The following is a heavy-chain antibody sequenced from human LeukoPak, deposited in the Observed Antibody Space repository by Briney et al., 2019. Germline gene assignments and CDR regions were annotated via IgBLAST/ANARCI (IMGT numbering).Heavy chain of an antibody. J-gene: IGHJ4*02. Sequence: GGSLRLFCAASGFTFSSYAMSWVRQAPGKGLEWVSVISGSGGATYYADSVKGRFTISRDNSKNTLYLQMNSLRAEDTAVYYCAKDGVATITYDYWGQGTLVTVSS. CDR3: AKDGVATITYDY. CDR2: ISGSGGAT. CDR1: GFTFSSYA. D-gene: IGHD5-12*01. V-gene: IGHV3-23*01.